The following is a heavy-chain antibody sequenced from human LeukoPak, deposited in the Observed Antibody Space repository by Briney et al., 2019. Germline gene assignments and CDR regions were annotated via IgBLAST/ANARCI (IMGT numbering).Heavy chain of an antibody. V-gene: IGHV4-61*02. CDR3: ARDYTMTHAFDI. CDR2: IYTCGST. J-gene: IGHJ3*02. Sequence: SETQSLTCTVSGGSISSGSYYWSWIRQPAGKGLEWIGRIYTCGSTNYNPSLKSRVSISVDTSKNQFSLKLNSVTAADTALYYCARDYTMTHAFDIWGQGTLVTVSS. D-gene: IGHD3-22*01. CDR1: GGSISSGSYY.